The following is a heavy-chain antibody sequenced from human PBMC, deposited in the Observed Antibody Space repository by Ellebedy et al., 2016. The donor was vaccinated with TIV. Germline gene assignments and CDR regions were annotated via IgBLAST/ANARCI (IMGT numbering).Heavy chain of an antibody. CDR2: MYYSRSS. V-gene: IGHV4-59*08. J-gene: IGHJ4*02. Sequence: SETLSLTCTVSGGSINNYYWSWVRQLPGKGLEWIGFMYYSRSSNYNPSLKSRVTISIDTSKNQFSLKISSVTAADTAVYYCARGGYYYDSSGYYPFDYWGQGALVTVSS. D-gene: IGHD3-22*01. CDR1: GGSINNYY. CDR3: ARGGYYYDSSGYYPFDY.